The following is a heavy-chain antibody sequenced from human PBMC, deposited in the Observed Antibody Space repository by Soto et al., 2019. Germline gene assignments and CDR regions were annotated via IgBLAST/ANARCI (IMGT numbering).Heavy chain of an antibody. V-gene: IGHV1-8*01. J-gene: IGHJ5*02. CDR1: GYTFTSYD. CDR3: ARGYLVNHYDFWSGFAFDP. Sequence: ASVKVSCKASGYTFTSYDINWVRQATGQGLEWMGWMNPNSGKPGYAQKFQGRVTMTRNTSISTAYMELSSLRSEDTAVYYCARGYLVNHYDFWSGFAFDPWGQGTLVTVSS. CDR2: MNPNSGKP. D-gene: IGHD3-3*01.